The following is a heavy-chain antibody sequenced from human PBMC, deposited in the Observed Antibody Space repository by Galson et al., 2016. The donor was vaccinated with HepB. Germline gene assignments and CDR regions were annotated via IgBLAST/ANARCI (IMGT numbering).Heavy chain of an antibody. V-gene: IGHV3-53*05. CDR2: IYSAGAT. CDR1: GFTVTGSY. D-gene: IGHD1-26*01. Sequence: SLRLSCAASGFTVTGSYMTWVRQAPGRGLEWVSAIYSAGATYHAASVKGRFTIYRDSSKNTLFLQMDRLRPEDTAVYFCAKGLVGSTTAFDSWGQGTLVAVPS. CDR3: AKGLVGSTTAFDS. J-gene: IGHJ4*02.